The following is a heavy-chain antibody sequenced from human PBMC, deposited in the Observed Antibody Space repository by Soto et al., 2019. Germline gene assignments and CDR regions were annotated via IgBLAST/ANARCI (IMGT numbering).Heavy chain of an antibody. D-gene: IGHD2-15*01. J-gene: IGHJ6*02. CDR1: GFTFSGSA. CDR3: TSQREDFYYGMDV. Sequence: EVQLVESGGGLVQPGGSLKLSCAASGFTFSGSAMHWVRQASGKGLEWVGRIRNKANSYATAYAASVKGRFTISRDDSKNTAYLQMNSVKPADTAVYYCTSQREDFYYGMDVWGQGTTVTGSS. V-gene: IGHV3-73*01. CDR2: IRNKANSYAT.